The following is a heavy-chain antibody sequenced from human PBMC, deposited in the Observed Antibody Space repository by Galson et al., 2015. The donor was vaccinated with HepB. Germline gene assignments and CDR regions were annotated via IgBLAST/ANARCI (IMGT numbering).Heavy chain of an antibody. CDR1: GFTFNNYG. J-gene: IGHJ4*02. D-gene: IGHD3-10*01. CDR3: AKRSASGAYYDS. Sequence: SLRLPCAASGFTFNNYGMAWVRQAPGKGPEWVSTITASGGDTFYAGSVKGRFTTSRDNSKNMFFLQMNSLRAEDSAEYYCAKRSASGAYYDSWGQGTLVTVSS. V-gene: IGHV3-23*01. CDR2: ITASGGDT.